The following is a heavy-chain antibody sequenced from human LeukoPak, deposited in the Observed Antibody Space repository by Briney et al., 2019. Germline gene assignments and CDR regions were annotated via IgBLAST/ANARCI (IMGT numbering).Heavy chain of an antibody. CDR3: AKDRTQGSGWYLIFDY. J-gene: IGHJ4*02. V-gene: IGHV3-23*01. CDR2: ISGNSITT. CDR1: GFTYSISA. Sequence: GGSLRLSCAASGFTYSISAMSWVRQAPGKGLEWVATISGNSITTYYADSLKGRFTISRDASKSTLYLQMNSLRAEDTAIYFCAKDRTQGSGWYLIFDYWSQGTLVTDSS. D-gene: IGHD6-19*01.